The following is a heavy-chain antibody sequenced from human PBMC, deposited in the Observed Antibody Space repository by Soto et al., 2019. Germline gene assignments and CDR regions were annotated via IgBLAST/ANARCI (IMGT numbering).Heavy chain of an antibody. V-gene: IGHV4-31*03. CDR2: IYYSGNT. J-gene: IGHJ4*02. Sequence: SETLSLTCTVSGGSIGSGGYYWNWIRQHPGKGLEGIGYIYYSGNTYYNPSLKSRITISVDTSKNQFSLNLASVTAALTAVYYCARGCIAGRPCDHWGKATPVTVSS. D-gene: IGHD6-6*01. CDR1: GGSIGSGGYY. CDR3: ARGCIAGRPCDH.